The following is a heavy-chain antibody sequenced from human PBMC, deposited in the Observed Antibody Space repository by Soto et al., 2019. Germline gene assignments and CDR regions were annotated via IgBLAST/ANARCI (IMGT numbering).Heavy chain of an antibody. CDR3: ARINWGDAFDI. Sequence: QVQLVESGGGVVQPGRSLRLSCAASGFTFSSYGMHWVRQAPGKGLEWVAVIWYDGSNKYYADSVKGRFTISRDNSKSTLYLQMNSLRAEDTAVYYCARINWGDAFDIWGEGTMVTVSS. CDR2: IWYDGSNK. CDR1: GFTFSSYG. J-gene: IGHJ3*02. V-gene: IGHV3-33*01. D-gene: IGHD7-27*01.